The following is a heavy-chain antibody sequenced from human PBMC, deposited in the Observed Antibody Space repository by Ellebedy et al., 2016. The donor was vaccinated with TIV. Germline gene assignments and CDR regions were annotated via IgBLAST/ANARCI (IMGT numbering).Heavy chain of an antibody. Sequence: MPSETLSLTCTVSGGPISSYYWSWIRQPPGKGLEWIGYIDYNGSTNYNPSLKSRVTISVDMSKNQFSLKLRSVTAADTAVYYCAREGTYGLFDYWGQGTLVTVSS. J-gene: IGHJ4*02. CDR1: GGPISSYY. CDR2: IDYNGST. CDR3: AREGTYGLFDY. V-gene: IGHV4-59*01. D-gene: IGHD3-10*01.